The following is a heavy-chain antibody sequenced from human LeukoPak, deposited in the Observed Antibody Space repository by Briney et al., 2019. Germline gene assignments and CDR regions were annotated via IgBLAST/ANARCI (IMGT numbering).Heavy chain of an antibody. CDR3: ARPRRGCSGGTCYSDFDY. V-gene: IGHV1-2*02. CDR2: INPNSDGT. Sequence: ASVKVSCKASGYTFTDYFMHWVRQAPGQGFEWMGWINPNSDGTNYAQKFQGRVTMTRDTSISTGYMELSGLTSEDTAVYYCARPRRGCSGGTCYSDFDYWGQGTLVTVSS. D-gene: IGHD2-15*01. CDR1: GYTFTDYF. J-gene: IGHJ4*02.